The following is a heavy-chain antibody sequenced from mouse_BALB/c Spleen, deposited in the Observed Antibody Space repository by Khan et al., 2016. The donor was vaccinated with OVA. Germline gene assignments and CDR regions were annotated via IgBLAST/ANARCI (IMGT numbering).Heavy chain of an antibody. Sequence: EVQLQESGPELVRPGPSVKISCKASGYSFTGYFMNWVMQSHGKSLEWIGRINPHIGETFYNQRFKDKATLTVDESSSTAHIELRSLASEDSAVYYCTRIYRSDFDYWGQGTTLTVSS. D-gene: IGHD1-1*01. CDR1: GYSFTGYF. V-gene: IGHV1-20*02. CDR3: TRIYRSDFDY. J-gene: IGHJ2*01. CDR2: INPHIGET.